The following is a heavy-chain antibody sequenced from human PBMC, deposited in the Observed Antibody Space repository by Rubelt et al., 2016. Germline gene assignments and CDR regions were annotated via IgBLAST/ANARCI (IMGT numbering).Heavy chain of an antibody. CDR3: ARRWAGYYDSSGWDDL. D-gene: IGHD3-22*01. V-gene: IGHV4-34*01. CDR1: GGSFSGYY. J-gene: IGHJ2*01. CDR2: INHSGST. Sequence: QVQLQQWGAGLLKPSETLSLTCAVYGGSFSGYYWSWIRQPPGKGLAWIGEINHSGSTNYNPSLKSRGAISVDTSKNQFSLKLSSVTAADTAVYYCARRWAGYYDSSGWDDLWGRGTLVTVSS.